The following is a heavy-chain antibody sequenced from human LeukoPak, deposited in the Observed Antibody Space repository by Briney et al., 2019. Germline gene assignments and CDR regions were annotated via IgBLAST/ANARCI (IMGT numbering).Heavy chain of an antibody. CDR3: AECPQFMTTVTYFDY. D-gene: IGHD4-17*01. J-gene: IGHJ4*02. CDR1: GFTFSSYA. Sequence: PGGSLRLSCAASGFTFSSYAMSWVRQAPGKGLEWVSAISGSGGSTYYADSVKGRFTISRDNSKNTLYLQMNSLRAEDTAVYYCAECPQFMTTVTYFDYWGQGTLVTVSS. V-gene: IGHV3-23*01. CDR2: ISGSGGST.